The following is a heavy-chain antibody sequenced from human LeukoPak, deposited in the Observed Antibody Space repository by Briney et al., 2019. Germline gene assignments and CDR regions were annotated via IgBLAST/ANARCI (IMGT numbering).Heavy chain of an antibody. CDR3: ARGPSGYHNT. V-gene: IGHV3-23*01. D-gene: IGHD5-12*01. CDR1: GFTLSSYG. CDR2: ISGSGGST. Sequence: GGSLRLSCAASGFTLSSYGMSWVRQAPGKGLEWVSGISGSGGSTYYADSVKGRFTISRDNSKNTLYLQMNSLRAEDTAVYYCARGPSGYHNTGGQGTLVTVSS. J-gene: IGHJ4*02.